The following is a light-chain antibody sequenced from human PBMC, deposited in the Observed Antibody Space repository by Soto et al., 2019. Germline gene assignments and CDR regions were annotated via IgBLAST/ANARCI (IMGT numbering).Light chain of an antibody. CDR1: QSVSSSY. CDR3: QQYNNWPPET. J-gene: IGKJ1*01. V-gene: IGKV3-15*01. CDR2: GAS. Sequence: EIVLTQSPGTLSLSPGERATLSCRASQSVSSSYLAWYQQKPGQAPRLLIYGASTRATGIPARFNGSGSGTEFTLTISSLQSEDFAVYYCQQYNNWPPETFGQGTKVDIK.